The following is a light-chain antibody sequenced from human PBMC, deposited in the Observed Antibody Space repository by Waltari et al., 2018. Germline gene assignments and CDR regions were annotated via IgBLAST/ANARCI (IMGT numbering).Light chain of an antibody. V-gene: IGLV2-14*01. CDR3: YSYTGSSTPWV. Sequence: QSALTQPASVSGSPGQAITISGPGTRRDVGPFDHVPWFQQPPGTAPNLPIFEVVNRPSGISNRFSGSKSGNTASLTMSGLQAEDEADYFCYSYTGSSTPWVFGTGTKVTVL. CDR2: EVV. J-gene: IGLJ1*01. CDR1: RRDVGPFDH.